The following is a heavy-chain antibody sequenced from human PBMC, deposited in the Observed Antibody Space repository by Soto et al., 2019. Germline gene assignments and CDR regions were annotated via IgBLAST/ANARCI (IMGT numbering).Heavy chain of an antibody. CDR2: IYYSGST. D-gene: IGHD6-19*01. V-gene: IGHV4-59*01. CDR1: GGSISSYY. J-gene: IGHJ4*02. Sequence: KPSETLSLTCTVSGGSISSYYWSWIRQPPGKGLEWIGYIYYSGSTNYNPSLKSRVTISVDTSKNQFSLKLSSVTAADTAVYYCARTSVAGIDYFDYWGQGTLVTDSS. CDR3: ARTSVAGIDYFDY.